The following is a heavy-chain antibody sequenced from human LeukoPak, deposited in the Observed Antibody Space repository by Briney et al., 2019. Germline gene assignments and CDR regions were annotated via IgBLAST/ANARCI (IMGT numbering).Heavy chain of an antibody. Sequence: SETLSLTCTGSGGSISSYYWSWIRQPAGKGLEWIGRIYTSGSTNYNPSLKSRIIMSVDKSKNQFSLKLSSVTAADTDVYYCARLPKKYYYGSGRHLGPAYYFDYWGQGTLVTVSS. D-gene: IGHD3-10*01. V-gene: IGHV4-4*07. CDR1: GGSISSYY. CDR2: IYTSGST. J-gene: IGHJ4*02. CDR3: ARLPKKYYYGSGRHLGPAYYFDY.